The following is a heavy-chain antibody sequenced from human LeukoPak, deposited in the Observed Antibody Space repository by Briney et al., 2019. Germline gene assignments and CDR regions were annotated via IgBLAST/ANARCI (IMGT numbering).Heavy chain of an antibody. CDR2: IYHSGST. CDR1: GGSISSSNW. V-gene: IGHV4-4*02. Sequence: PSETLSLTCAVSGGSISSSNWWSWVRQPPGKGLEWIGEIYHSGSTNYNPSLKSRVTISVDKSKNQFSLKLSSVTAADTAVYYCVTGYSSSWYFAFDIWGQGTMVTVSS. D-gene: IGHD6-13*01. CDR3: VTGYSSSWYFAFDI. J-gene: IGHJ3*02.